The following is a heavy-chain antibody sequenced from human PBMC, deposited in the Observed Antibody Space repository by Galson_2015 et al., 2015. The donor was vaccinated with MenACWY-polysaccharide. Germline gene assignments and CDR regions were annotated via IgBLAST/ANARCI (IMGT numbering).Heavy chain of an antibody. Sequence: PLRLSCAASGFTFSNYAMSWVRQAPGKGLEWVSTISSSGSSTYYADSVKGRFAISRDNSKNTVYLQMNSLRAEDTAVYYCAKARGRFGDFDYWGQGTLVTVSS. D-gene: IGHD1-26*01. CDR2: ISSSGSST. J-gene: IGHJ4*02. V-gene: IGHV3-23*01. CDR3: AKARGRFGDFDY. CDR1: GFTFSNYA.